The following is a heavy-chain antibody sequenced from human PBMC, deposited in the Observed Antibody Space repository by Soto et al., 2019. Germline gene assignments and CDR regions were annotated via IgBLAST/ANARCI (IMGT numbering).Heavy chain of an antibody. CDR1: GYSFTSYW. V-gene: IGHV5-10-1*03. CDR3: AGHFRPDCSSTSCYTGFDY. J-gene: IGHJ4*02. Sequence: EVQLVQSGAEVKKPGESLRISCKGSGYSFTSYWISWVRQMPGKGLEWMGRIDPSDSYTNYSPSFQGHVTISADKSISTALLQLSSLKASDTAMFYCAGHFRPDCSSTSCYTGFDYWGQGTLVTVSS. CDR2: IDPSDSYT. D-gene: IGHD2-2*02.